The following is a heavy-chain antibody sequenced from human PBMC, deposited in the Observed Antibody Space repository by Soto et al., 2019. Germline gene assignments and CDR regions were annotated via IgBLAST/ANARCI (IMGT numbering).Heavy chain of an antibody. D-gene: IGHD4-17*01. V-gene: IGHV3-23*01. CDR3: VKGEHLTNTVTTAFDY. CDR1: GFTFSSYA. J-gene: IGHJ4*02. CDR2: ISRDGDYT. Sequence: DVQLLESGGGLVQPGGSLRLSCAASGFTFSSYAMNWVRQAAGRGLEWVAGISRDGDYTYLAFSVRGRFTISRDNSNNTLYLQMNSLMVADTAVYCCVKGEHLTNTVTTAFDYWGQGTLVTVSS.